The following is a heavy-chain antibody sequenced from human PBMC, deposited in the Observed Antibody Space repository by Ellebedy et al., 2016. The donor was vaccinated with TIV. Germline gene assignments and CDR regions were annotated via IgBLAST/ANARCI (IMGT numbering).Heavy chain of an antibody. CDR3: ARVGSGCLDY. CDR2: ISSGSSTR. Sequence: GESLKISXAASGFTFSTYSMNWVRQVRGKGLEWVSYISSGSSTRYYADSVKGRFTISRDNANNSLYLQMNSLRDEDTAVYYCARVGSGCLDYWGQGTLVTVSS. V-gene: IGHV3-48*02. J-gene: IGHJ4*02. CDR1: GFTFSTYS. D-gene: IGHD6-19*01.